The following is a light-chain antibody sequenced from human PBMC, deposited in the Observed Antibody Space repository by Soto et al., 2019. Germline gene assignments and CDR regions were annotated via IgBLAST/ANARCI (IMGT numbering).Light chain of an antibody. V-gene: IGKV3-20*01. CDR1: RSVPSSY. CDR3: QQYGTAPLT. CDR2: TAS. J-gene: IGKJ4*01. Sequence: EIVLTQSPGILSLSPGERATLSCRASRSVPSSYLAWYQQKPVQAPRLLIFTASTRATGIPDRFSGSGFGTDFTLTISRLEPEDSAVYYCQQYGTAPLTFGGGAKVEI.